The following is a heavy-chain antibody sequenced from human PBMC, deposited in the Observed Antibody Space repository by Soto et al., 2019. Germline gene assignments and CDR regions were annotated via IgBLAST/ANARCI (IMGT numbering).Heavy chain of an antibody. V-gene: IGHV2-5*02. Sequence: QITLKESGPTLVKPTQTLSLTCTFSGFSLSTSGVGVGWIRQPPGKALEWLALIYWDDDKRYSPSLKSRLTITEDTSKNQVVLTMTNMDPVDTATYYCAHRQRTVYFDYWGQGTLVTVSS. CDR2: IYWDDDK. CDR3: AHRQRTVYFDY. CDR1: GFSLSTSGVG. D-gene: IGHD4-17*01. J-gene: IGHJ4*02.